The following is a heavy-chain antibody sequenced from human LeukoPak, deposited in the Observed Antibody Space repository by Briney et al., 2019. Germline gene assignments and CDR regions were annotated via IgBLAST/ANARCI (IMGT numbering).Heavy chain of an antibody. V-gene: IGHV5-51*03. Sequence: GESLKIFCRGSGYSFTSYWIGWVRQMPGKVLEWMGIIYPGDSDTRYSPSFQGQVTISADKSISTAYPQWSSLKASDTAMYYCARRPYSSASYFDYWGQGTLVTVSS. CDR1: GYSFTSYW. CDR3: ARRPYSSASYFDY. CDR2: IYPGDSDT. D-gene: IGHD6-6*01. J-gene: IGHJ4*02.